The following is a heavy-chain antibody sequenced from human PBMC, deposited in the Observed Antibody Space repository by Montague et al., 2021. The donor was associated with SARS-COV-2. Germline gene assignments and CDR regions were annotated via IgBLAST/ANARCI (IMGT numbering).Heavy chain of an antibody. CDR2: LYYSGST. Sequence: SETLSLTCTVSGGSISSYHHYWGWIRQPPGQGLEWIGALYYSGSTWPTLSLKSRVAISVDTYKNQLTLNLRAVTAADTAVYFCGRVILSATSNPFDCWGPGTLVTVSS. J-gene: IGHJ4*02. D-gene: IGHD2-15*01. CDR3: GRVILSATSNPFDC. CDR1: GGSISSYHHY. V-gene: IGHV4-39*06.